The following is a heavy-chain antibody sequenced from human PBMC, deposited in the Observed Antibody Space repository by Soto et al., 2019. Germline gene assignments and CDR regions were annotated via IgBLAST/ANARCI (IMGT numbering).Heavy chain of an antibody. Sequence: ASVKVSCKASGYTFTSYGISWVRQAPGQGLEWMGWISAYNGNTNYAQKLQGRVTMTTDTSTSTAYMELRSLRSDDTAVYYCARDHLDIVVVVAATSVLSYFDYWGQGTLVTVSS. V-gene: IGHV1-18*01. J-gene: IGHJ4*02. CDR1: GYTFTSYG. CDR2: ISAYNGNT. D-gene: IGHD2-15*01. CDR3: ARDHLDIVVVVAATSVLSYFDY.